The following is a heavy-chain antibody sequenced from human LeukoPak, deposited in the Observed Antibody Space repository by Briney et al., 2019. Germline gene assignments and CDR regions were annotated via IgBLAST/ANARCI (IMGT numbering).Heavy chain of an antibody. Sequence: SQTLSLTCAIPGDRVSSNNAAWNWIRQSPSRDLEWLGRTYYRSKLYNDYAVSVKSRITINPDTSKNQFSLQLNSVTPEDTAVYYCAKTIHSSGWSYFDYWGQGTLVTVSS. CDR3: AKTIHSSGWSYFDY. V-gene: IGHV6-1*01. CDR1: GDRVSSNNAA. CDR2: TYYRSKLYN. J-gene: IGHJ4*02. D-gene: IGHD6-13*01.